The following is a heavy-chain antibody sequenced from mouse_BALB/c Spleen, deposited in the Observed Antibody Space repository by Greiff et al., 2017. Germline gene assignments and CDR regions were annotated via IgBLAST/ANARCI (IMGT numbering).Heavy chain of an antibody. D-gene: IGHD1-1*01. V-gene: IGHV5-12-2*01. CDR3: ASTGVVYLFAF. Sequence: EVKLVESGGGLVQPGGSLKLSCAASGFTFSSYTMSWVRQTPEKRLEWVAYIRNGGGSTYYPDTVKGRFTISRDNAKNTLYLQMSSLKSEDTAMYYCASTGVVYLFAFWGEGTLVTVSA. CDR2: IRNGGGST. CDR1: GFTFSSYT. J-gene: IGHJ3*01.